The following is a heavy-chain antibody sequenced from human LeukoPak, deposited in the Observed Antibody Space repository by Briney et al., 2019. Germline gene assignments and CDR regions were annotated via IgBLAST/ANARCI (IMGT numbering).Heavy chain of an antibody. CDR1: GGSFSGYY. CDR2: INHSGST. Sequence: SSETLSLTCAVYGGSFSGYYWSWIRQPPGKGLEWIGEINHSGSTNYNPSLKSRVTISVDTSKNQFSLKLSSVTAADTAVYYCARGLFGSSFDYWGQGTLVTVSS. J-gene: IGHJ4*02. CDR3: ARGLFGSSFDY. V-gene: IGHV4-34*01. D-gene: IGHD3-10*02.